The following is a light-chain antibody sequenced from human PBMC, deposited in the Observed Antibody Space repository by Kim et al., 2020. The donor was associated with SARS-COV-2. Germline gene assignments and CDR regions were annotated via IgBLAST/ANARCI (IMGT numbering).Light chain of an antibody. CDR3: QSYDSSLSALYV. CDR2: GNS. J-gene: IGLJ1*01. Sequence: VTISCTGSSSNIGDGYDVPWYQQLPGTAPKLLIYGNSNRPSGVPDRFSGSKSGTSASLAITGLQAEDEADYYCQSYDSSLSALYVFGTGTKVTVL. CDR1: SSNIGDGYD. V-gene: IGLV1-40*01.